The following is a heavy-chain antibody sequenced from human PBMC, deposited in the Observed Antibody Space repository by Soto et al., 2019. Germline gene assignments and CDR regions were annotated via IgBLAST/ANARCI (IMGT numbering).Heavy chain of an antibody. CDR1: GFSFDDFV. V-gene: IGHV3-9*01. Sequence: GGSLLVSCVASGFSFDDFVMNWVRQRPGKGLEWVSSVSWNSGAKLYADSVKGRFAISRDSAKKSVYLQMNSLRPDDTAFYYCAKGVATAVQDLDYWGKGTLVTVSS. CDR2: VSWNSGAK. D-gene: IGHD2-21*02. J-gene: IGHJ4*02. CDR3: AKGVATAVQDLDY.